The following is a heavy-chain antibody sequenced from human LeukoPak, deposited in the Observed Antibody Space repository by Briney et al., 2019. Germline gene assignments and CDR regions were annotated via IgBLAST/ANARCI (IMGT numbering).Heavy chain of an antibody. J-gene: IGHJ3*02. CDR3: AKFRTPSSARGAFDI. Sequence: GGSLRLSCAASGFTFSSYSMNWVRQAPGKGLEWVSGISGSGGSTYYTDSVRGRFTISRDNSKNTLYLQMNSLRAEDTAVYYCAKFRTPSSARGAFDIWGQGTMVTVSS. CDR1: GFTFSSYS. V-gene: IGHV3-23*01. CDR2: ISGSGGST. D-gene: IGHD3-22*01.